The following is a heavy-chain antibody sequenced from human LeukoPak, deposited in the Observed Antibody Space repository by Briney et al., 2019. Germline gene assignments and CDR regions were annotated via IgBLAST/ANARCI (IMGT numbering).Heavy chain of an antibody. CDR3: ASTAIVVVPAAHRDAFDI. CDR1: GGSISSGDYY. Sequence: SETLSLTCTVSGGSISSGDYYWSWNRQPPGKGLEWIGYIYYSGSTYYNPSLKSRVTISVDTSKNQFSLKLSSVTAADTAVYYCASTAIVVVPAAHRDAFDIWGQGTMVTVSS. J-gene: IGHJ3*02. CDR2: IYYSGST. V-gene: IGHV4-30-4*08. D-gene: IGHD2-2*01.